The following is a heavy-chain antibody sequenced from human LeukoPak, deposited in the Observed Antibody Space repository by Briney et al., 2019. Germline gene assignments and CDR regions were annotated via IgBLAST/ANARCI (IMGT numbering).Heavy chain of an antibody. CDR2: ISSSGSYI. Sequence: GGSLRLSCAASGFTFSSYSMNWVRQAPGKGLEWVSSISSSGSYIYYADSVKGRFTISRDNAKNSLYLQMNSLRAEDTAVYYCARDLVATAGSFDYWGQGTLVTVSS. CDR3: ARDLVATAGSFDY. CDR1: GFTFSSYS. J-gene: IGHJ4*02. D-gene: IGHD2-8*02. V-gene: IGHV3-21*01.